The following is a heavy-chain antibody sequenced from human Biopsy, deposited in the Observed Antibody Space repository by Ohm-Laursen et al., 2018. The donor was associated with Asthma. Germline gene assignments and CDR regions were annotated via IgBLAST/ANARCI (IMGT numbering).Heavy chain of an antibody. J-gene: IGHJ4*02. CDR3: AKRGSYFDY. D-gene: IGHD1-26*01. CDR1: GFSFNSYG. Sequence: SLRLSCAASGFSFNSYGMHWVRQAPGKGLEWVSAISGSGGSTYYADSVKGRLTISRDKSKNTLYMQMNSLRAEDTGVYYCAKRGSYFDYWGQGTLVTVSS. V-gene: IGHV3-23*01. CDR2: ISGSGGST.